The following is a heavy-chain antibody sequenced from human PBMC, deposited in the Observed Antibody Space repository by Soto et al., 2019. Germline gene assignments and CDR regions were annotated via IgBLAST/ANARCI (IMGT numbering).Heavy chain of an antibody. D-gene: IGHD2-2*01. CDR2: INPSGGST. J-gene: IGHJ6*02. Sequence: ASVKVSGKASGYTFTSYYMHWVRQAPGQGLEWMGIINPSGGSTSYAQKFQGRVTMTRDTSTSTVYMELSSLRSEDTAVYYCASWGYCSSTSCPSYYYYGMDVWGQGTTVTVSS. CDR3: ASWGYCSSTSCPSYYYYGMDV. CDR1: GYTFTSYY. V-gene: IGHV1-46*01.